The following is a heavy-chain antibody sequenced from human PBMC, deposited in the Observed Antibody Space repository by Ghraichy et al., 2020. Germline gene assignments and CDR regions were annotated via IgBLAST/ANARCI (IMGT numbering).Heavy chain of an antibody. CDR1: GFTFSSYA. J-gene: IGHJ4*02. D-gene: IGHD1-1*01. Sequence: LSLTCAASGFTFSSYAMSWVRQAPGKGLEWVSAISGSGGSTYYADSVKGRFTISRDNSKNTLYLQMNSLRAEDTAVYYCAKEDLGTGTFDYWGQGTLVTVSS. CDR2: ISGSGGST. CDR3: AKEDLGTGTFDY. V-gene: IGHV3-23*01.